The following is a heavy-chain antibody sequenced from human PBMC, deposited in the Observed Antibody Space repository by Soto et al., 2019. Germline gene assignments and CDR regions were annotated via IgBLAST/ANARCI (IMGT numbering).Heavy chain of an antibody. J-gene: IGHJ4*02. D-gene: IGHD5-12*01. CDR3: AKGAWLDY. Sequence: EVQLLESGGGLVQPGASLRLSCAASGFTFTTFDMSWARQAPGKGLEWVSVVRGRDGSTSYADSLKGRFTISKDSSKNTLYLHMNSLRAEYTALYYCAKGAWLDYWGQGTLVNVSS. V-gene: IGHV3-23*01. CDR2: VRGRDGST. CDR1: GFTFTTFD.